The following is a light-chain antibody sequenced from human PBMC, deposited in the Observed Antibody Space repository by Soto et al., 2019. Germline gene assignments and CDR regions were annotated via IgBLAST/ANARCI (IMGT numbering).Light chain of an antibody. CDR1: QSISSY. Sequence: DIQMTQSPPSLSASVGDRVTITCRASQSISSYLNWYQQKPGSAPKLLIYAASSLQSGVPSRFSGSGSGTDFTLTISSLQPEDFATYYCQQSYSFPKTFGQGTKVDIK. J-gene: IGKJ1*01. CDR2: AAS. CDR3: QQSYSFPKT. V-gene: IGKV1-39*01.